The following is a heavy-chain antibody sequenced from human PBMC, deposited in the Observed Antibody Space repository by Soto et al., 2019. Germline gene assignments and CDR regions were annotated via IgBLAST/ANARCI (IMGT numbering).Heavy chain of an antibody. CDR3: ASLDYGDYVSAFDI. D-gene: IGHD4-17*01. Sequence: GGSLRLSCAASGFTFSSYGMHWVRQAPGKGLEWVAVIWYDGSNKYYADSVKGRFTISRDNSKNTLYLQMNSLRAEDTAVYYCASLDYGDYVSAFDIWGQGTMVTVSS. CDR2: IWYDGSNK. V-gene: IGHV3-33*01. J-gene: IGHJ3*02. CDR1: GFTFSSYG.